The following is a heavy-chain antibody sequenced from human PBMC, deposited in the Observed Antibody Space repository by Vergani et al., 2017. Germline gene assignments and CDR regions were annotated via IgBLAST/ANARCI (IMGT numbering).Heavy chain of an antibody. V-gene: IGHV4-61*02. CDR2: IHASGTK. CDR3: TRHGRSGWAAYFQH. CDR1: GASITSGSFY. D-gene: IGHD6-19*01. Sequence: QVHLNEAVPGLVKPSQTLSLTCTVSGASITSGSFYWSWIRQPAGKGLEWIGRIHASGTKNYNPSLRSRVTLSVDTSKNQLSLKMISMTAADTAVYYCTRHGRSGWAAYFQHWGQGTLVTASS. J-gene: IGHJ1*01.